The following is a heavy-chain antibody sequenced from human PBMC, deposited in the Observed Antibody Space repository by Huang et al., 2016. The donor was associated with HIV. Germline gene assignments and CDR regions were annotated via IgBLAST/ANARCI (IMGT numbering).Heavy chain of an antibody. J-gene: IGHJ3*02. CDR1: GGSFSGHY. CDR2: ISDSGST. D-gene: IGHD3-22*01. Sequence: QVQLQQWGAELLKPSEILSLTCAVSGGSFSGHYWTWIRQPPGRGLEWSGEISDSGSTTYTPSLKSRVTISGDTSQSQFSLKLNSVTAADTAIYYCARMFKYDSGGYWGNDAFDIWGQGTMVTVSS. V-gene: IGHV4-34*02. CDR3: ARMFKYDSGGYWGNDAFDI.